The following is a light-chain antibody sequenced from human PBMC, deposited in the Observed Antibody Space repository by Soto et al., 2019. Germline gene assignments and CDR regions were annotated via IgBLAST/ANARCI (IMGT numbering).Light chain of an antibody. J-gene: IGLJ3*02. CDR2: LNSDGSH. Sequence: QLVLTQPPSASASLGASVKLTCTLSSGHNSYAIAWHQQQPEKGPRYLMKLNSDGSHSKGDGIPDRFSGSSSGAERYLTISSLQSEDEADYYCQTWSTDIRVXXXGTKLXVL. CDR1: SGHNSYA. CDR3: QTWSTDIRV. V-gene: IGLV4-69*01.